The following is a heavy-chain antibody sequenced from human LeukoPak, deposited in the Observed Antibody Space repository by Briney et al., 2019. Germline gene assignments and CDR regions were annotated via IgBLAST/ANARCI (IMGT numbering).Heavy chain of an antibody. Sequence: ASVKVSCKASGYTFTGYYMHWVRQAPGQGLEWMGWINPNSGGTNYAQKFQGRVTMTRDTSISTAYMELSRLRSDDTAVYYCARASYYDSSGYYPKSGMDVWGQGTTVTVSS. V-gene: IGHV1-2*02. CDR2: INPNSGGT. J-gene: IGHJ6*02. CDR1: GYTFTGYY. D-gene: IGHD3-22*01. CDR3: ARASYYDSSGYYPKSGMDV.